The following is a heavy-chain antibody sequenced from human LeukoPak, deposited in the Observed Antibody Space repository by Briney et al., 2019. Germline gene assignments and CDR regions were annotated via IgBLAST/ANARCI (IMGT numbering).Heavy chain of an antibody. V-gene: IGHV3-11*01. Sequence: PGGSLRLPCAASGFTFSDYYMSWIRQAPGKGLEWVSYISSSGSTIYYADPVRGRFTISRDNAKNSLYLQMNSLRAEDTAVYYCARGSITIFGVVIRTTNTYFDYWGQGTLVTVSS. J-gene: IGHJ4*02. CDR1: GFTFSDYY. D-gene: IGHD3-3*01. CDR2: ISSSGSTI. CDR3: ARGSITIFGVVIRTTNTYFDY.